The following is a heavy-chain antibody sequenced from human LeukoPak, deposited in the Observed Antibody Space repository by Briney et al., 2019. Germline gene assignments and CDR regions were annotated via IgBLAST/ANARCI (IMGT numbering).Heavy chain of an antibody. D-gene: IGHD3-22*01. CDR3: ARSYDSGGYFYYGMDV. CDR1: GGSISSSNYY. J-gene: IGHJ6*02. CDR2: IFYSGST. Sequence: SETLSLTCTVSGGSISSSNYYWGWIRQPPGKGLEWIGYIFYSGSTDYNPSLKSRVTISVDTSKNQFSLKLSSVTTADTAVYFCARSYDSGGYFYYGMDVWGQGTTVTVSS. V-gene: IGHV4-61*05.